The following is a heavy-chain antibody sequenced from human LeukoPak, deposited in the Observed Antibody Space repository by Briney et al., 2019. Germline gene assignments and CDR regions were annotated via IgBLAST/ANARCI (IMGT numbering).Heavy chain of an antibody. V-gene: IGHV3-15*01. CDR1: GFTFSNAW. CDR3: ARADFGVVINYMDV. Sequence: GGSLRLSCAASGFTFSNAWMSWVRQAPGKGLEWVGRIKSKTDGGTTESAAPVKGRFTISRDDSKNTLYLQMNSLRAEDTAVYYCARADFGVVINYMDVWGQGTTVTVSS. D-gene: IGHD3-3*01. J-gene: IGHJ6*02. CDR2: IKSKTDGGTT.